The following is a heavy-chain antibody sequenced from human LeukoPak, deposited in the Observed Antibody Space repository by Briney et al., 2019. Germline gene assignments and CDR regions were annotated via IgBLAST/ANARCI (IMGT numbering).Heavy chain of an antibody. CDR3: AKSLFTSATGTGRAFHI. CDR2: ISASGDVT. J-gene: IGHJ3*02. CDR1: GFSFSAYP. Sequence: GGSLRLSCAASGFSFSAYPVGWVRQAPGKGLQWLSGISASGDVTFHADRVKGRFAISRDNSKNTLYLQMTGLRAGDTAEYYCAKSLFTSATGTGRAFHIWGQGTMVTVSS. V-gene: IGHV3-23*01. D-gene: IGHD1-1*01.